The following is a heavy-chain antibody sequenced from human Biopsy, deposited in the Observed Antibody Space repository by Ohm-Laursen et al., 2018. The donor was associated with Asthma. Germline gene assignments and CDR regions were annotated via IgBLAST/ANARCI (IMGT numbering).Heavy chain of an antibody. CDR2: INPNSGGT. D-gene: IGHD3-9*01. CDR1: GYTFTGYY. J-gene: IGHJ3*02. V-gene: IGHV1-2*06. Sequence: ASVKVSCKTSGYTFTGYYMHWVRQAPGQGLEWMGRINPNSGGTNYSQKFQGRVTITRDTSASTAYMLLSSLRSEDTAVYYCARTYYDFLTGQVNDAFAIWGQGTMVTVSS. CDR3: ARTYYDFLTGQVNDAFAI.